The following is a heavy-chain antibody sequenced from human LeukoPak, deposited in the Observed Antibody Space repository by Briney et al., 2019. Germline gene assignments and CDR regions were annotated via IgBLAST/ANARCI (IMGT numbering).Heavy chain of an antibody. D-gene: IGHD3-16*02. V-gene: IGHV4-34*01. Sequence: PSGTLSLTCAVYGGSFSGYYWSWIRQPPGKGLEWIGEINHSGSTNYNPSLKSRVTISVDTSKKQFSLKLSSVTAADTAVYYCARGLSAVVYWGQGTLVTVSS. CDR2: INHSGST. CDR1: GGSFSGYY. CDR3: ARGLSAVVY. J-gene: IGHJ4*02.